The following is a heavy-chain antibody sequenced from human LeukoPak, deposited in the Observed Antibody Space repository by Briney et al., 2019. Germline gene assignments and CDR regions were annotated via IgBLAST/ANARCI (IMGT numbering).Heavy chain of an antibody. CDR3: TRELSTYYYDSSGYYPDY. CDR1: GFTFGDYA. D-gene: IGHD3-22*01. V-gene: IGHV3-49*04. J-gene: IGHJ4*02. Sequence: GGSLRLSCAASGFTFGDYAMSWVRQAPGKGLEWVGFIRSKAYGGTTEYAASVKGRFTISRDDSKSIAYLQMNSLKTEDTAVYYCTRELSTYYYDSSGYYPDYWGQGTLVTVSS. CDR2: IRSKAYGGTT.